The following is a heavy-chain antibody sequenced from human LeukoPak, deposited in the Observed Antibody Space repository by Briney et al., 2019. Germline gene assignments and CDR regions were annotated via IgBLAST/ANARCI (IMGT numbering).Heavy chain of an antibody. V-gene: IGHV4-59*01. D-gene: IGHD2-2*01. CDR3: ARGPQEYCSSTSCYGWFDP. CDR1: GGSISSYY. J-gene: IGHJ5*02. Sequence: SETLSLTCTVSGGSISSYYWSRIRQPPGKGLEWIGYIYYSGSTNYNPSLKSRVTISVDTSKNQFSLKLSSVTAADTAVYYCARGPQEYCSSTSCYGWFDPWGQGTLVTVSS. CDR2: IYYSGST.